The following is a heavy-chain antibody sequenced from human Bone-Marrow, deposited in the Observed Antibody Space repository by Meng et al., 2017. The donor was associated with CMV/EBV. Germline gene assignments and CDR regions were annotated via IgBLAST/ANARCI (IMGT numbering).Heavy chain of an antibody. J-gene: IGHJ4*02. CDR1: GGSISSGDYY. Sequence: SETLSLTCTVSGGSISSGDYYWSWIRQPPGKGLEWIGYIYYSGSTYYNPSLKSRVTISVDTSKNQFSLKLSSVTAADTAVYYCARGGSGLTYFDYWGQGTLVTVPS. D-gene: IGHD3-10*01. CDR3: ARGGSGLTYFDY. V-gene: IGHV4-30-4*08. CDR2: IYYSGST.